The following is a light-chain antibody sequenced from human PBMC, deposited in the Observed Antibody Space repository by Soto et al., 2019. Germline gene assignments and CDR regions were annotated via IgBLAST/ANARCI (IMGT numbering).Light chain of an antibody. Sequence: EVVLTQSPATLSLSPGERATLSCRASQSVSSYLAWYQQKPGQAPRLLIYDASNRATGIPARFSGSGSGTDFTLTISSLGPEDSAVYYCQQRHMWPITFGQGTRLEIK. CDR1: QSVSSY. CDR2: DAS. CDR3: QQRHMWPIT. V-gene: IGKV3-11*01. J-gene: IGKJ5*01.